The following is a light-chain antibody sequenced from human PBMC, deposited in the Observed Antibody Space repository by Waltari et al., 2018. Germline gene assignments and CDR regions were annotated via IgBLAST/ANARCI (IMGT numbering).Light chain of an antibody. V-gene: IGKV1-13*02. CDR1: QDINSD. CDR2: YAS. CDR3: QHFKTYPIT. Sequence: AIQLTQSPSSLSASVGDRVTIACRASQDINSDLAWYQQKPGKAPKLLIYYASSLQSGVPSRFSGSGSGTDFTLTISSLQSEDFATYHCQHFKTYPITFGQGTRLEIK. J-gene: IGKJ5*01.